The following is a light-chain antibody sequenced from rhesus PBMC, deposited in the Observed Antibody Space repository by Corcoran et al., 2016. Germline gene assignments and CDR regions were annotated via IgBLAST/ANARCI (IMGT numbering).Light chain of an antibody. CDR3: QHGYGTPYS. CDR2: KAS. V-gene: IGKV1-74*01. Sequence: DIQMTQSPSSLSASVGDRVTITCRASENVNNYLNWYQQKPGKAPKLLIYKASTLQSGVPSRVSGSGSGTYYTFTISSLQPEDVATYYCQHGYGTPYSFGQGTKVEIK. J-gene: IGKJ2*01. CDR1: ENVNNY.